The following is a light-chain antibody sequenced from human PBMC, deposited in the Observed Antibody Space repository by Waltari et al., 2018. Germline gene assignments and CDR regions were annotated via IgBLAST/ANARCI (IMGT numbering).Light chain of an antibody. CDR3: QSYDSNVGGSV. Sequence: QSVLTQPPSVSGAPGQRVIISCAGSGSNVGAGYDVQWYQQLPGRAPTLLINGTTNRPSGVPYRFAGSKSGASASLAITGLQAEDEADYYCQSYDSNVGGSVFGAGTKVSVL. V-gene: IGLV1-40*01. CDR1: GSNVGAGYD. J-gene: IGLJ1*01. CDR2: GTT.